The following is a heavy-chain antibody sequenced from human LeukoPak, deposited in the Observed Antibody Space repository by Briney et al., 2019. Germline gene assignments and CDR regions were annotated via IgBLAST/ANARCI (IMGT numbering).Heavy chain of an antibody. D-gene: IGHD1-26*01. V-gene: IGHV3-30-3*01. CDR3: AGGVGATSGAFDI. J-gene: IGHJ3*02. CDR2: ISYGGSNK. Sequence: GGSLRLSCAASGFTFSNYAMHWVRQAPGKGLEWVAVISYGGSNKYYADSVKGRFTISRDNSKNTLYLQMNSLRAEDTAVYYCAGGVGATSGAFDIWGQGTMVTVSS. CDR1: GFTFSNYA.